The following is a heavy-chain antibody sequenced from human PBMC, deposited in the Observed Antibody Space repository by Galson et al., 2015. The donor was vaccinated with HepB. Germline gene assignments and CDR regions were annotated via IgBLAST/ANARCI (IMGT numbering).Heavy chain of an antibody. Sequence: SVKVSCKVSGYTLTELSMHWVRQAPGKGLEWMGGFDPEDGETIYAQKFQGRVTMTEDTSTDTAYMELSSLRSEDTAVYYCATALITGTTSRPFDYWGQGTLVTVSS. CDR1: GYTLTELS. CDR3: ATALITGTTSRPFDY. J-gene: IGHJ4*02. V-gene: IGHV1-24*01. CDR2: FDPEDGET. D-gene: IGHD1-7*01.